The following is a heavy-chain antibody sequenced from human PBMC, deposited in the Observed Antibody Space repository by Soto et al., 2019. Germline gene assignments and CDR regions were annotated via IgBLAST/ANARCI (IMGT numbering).Heavy chain of an antibody. CDR3: ERDESDPGYRSGWCDY. V-gene: IGHV3-30-3*01. CDR2: ISYDGSNK. J-gene: IGHJ4*02. D-gene: IGHD6-19*01. Sequence: QVQLVESGGGVVQPGRSLRLSCAASGFTFSSYAMHWVRQAPGKGLEWVAVISYDGSNKYYADSVKGRFTISRDNSKNTLDLQMDSVIDEDTAVYYCERDESDPGYRSGWCDYWCEGTLVTDS. CDR1: GFTFSSYA.